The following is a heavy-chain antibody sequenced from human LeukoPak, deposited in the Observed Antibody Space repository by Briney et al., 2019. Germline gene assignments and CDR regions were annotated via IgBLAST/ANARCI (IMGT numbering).Heavy chain of an antibody. D-gene: IGHD2-2*02. CDR1: GFTFSSYG. CDR3: AKCAATAIPSFGFDY. J-gene: IGHJ4*02. CDR2: IRYDGSNK. Sequence: PGGSLRLSCAASGFTFSSYGMHWVRQAPGKGLEWVAFIRYDGSNKYYADSVKGRFTISRDNSKNTLYLQMNSLRAEDTAVYYCAKCAATAIPSFGFDYWGQGTLVTVSS. V-gene: IGHV3-30*02.